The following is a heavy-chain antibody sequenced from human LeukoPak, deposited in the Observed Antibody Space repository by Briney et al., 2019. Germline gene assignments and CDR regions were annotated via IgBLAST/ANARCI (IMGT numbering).Heavy chain of an antibody. V-gene: IGHV1-18*01. J-gene: IGHJ4*02. CDR1: GYTFTRYG. D-gene: IGHD6-6*01. CDR3: ARVVAARPYFDY. Sequence: ASVKVSCKASGYTFTRYGISRVRQAPGQGLEWMGWISAYNGNTNYAQKLQGRVTMTTDTSTSTAYMELRSLRSDDTAVYYCARVVAARPYFDYWGQGTLVTVSS. CDR2: ISAYNGNT.